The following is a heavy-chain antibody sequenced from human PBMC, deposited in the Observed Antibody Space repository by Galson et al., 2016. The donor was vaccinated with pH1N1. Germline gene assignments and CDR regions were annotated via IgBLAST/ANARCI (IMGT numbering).Heavy chain of an antibody. CDR2: INQDGSQK. V-gene: IGHV3-7*01. D-gene: IGHD1-14*01. CDR1: GFTFSSYW. J-gene: IGHJ4*02. Sequence: SLRLSCAGSGFTFSSYWMHWVRQAPGKGLEWVANINQDGSQKYYVDSVKGRFTISRDNAKNSLYLQMNSLRAEDTAVYYCVRQGFDDYNPYFDNWGQGTLVTVSS. CDR3: VRQGFDDYNPYFDN.